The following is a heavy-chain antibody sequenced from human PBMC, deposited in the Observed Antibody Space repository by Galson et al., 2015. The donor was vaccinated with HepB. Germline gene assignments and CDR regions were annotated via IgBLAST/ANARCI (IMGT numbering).Heavy chain of an antibody. V-gene: IGHV3-7*01. J-gene: IGHJ4*02. CDR1: GFTFSSYW. CDR2: IKQDGSEK. CDR3: ARIFYGDYNYFDY. Sequence: SLRLSCAASGFTFSSYWMSWVRQAPGKGLEWVANIKQDGSEKYYVDSVKGRFTISRDNAKNSLYLQMNSLRAEDTAVYYCARIFYGDYNYFDYWGQGTLVTVSS. D-gene: IGHD4-17*01.